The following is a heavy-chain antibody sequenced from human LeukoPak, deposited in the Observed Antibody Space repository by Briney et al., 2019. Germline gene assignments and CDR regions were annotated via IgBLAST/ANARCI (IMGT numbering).Heavy chain of an antibody. CDR2: TYYRSKWYN. CDR3: ARDLVAGHWYFDL. V-gene: IGHV6-1*01. CDR1: GDSVSSNSAT. Sequence: SQTLSLTCAISGDSVSSNSATWNWIRQSPSRGLEWLGRTYYRSKWYNDYAVSMKSRITINPDTSKNQFSLQLNSVTPEDTAVHYCARDLVAGHWYFDLWGRGTLVTVSS. J-gene: IGHJ2*01. D-gene: IGHD2-21*01.